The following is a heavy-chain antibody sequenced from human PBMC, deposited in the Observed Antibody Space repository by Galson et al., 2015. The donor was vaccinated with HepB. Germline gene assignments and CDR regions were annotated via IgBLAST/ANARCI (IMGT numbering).Heavy chain of an antibody. CDR1: GFTFSSYA. D-gene: IGHD4-11*01. Sequence: SLRLSCAASGFTFSSYAMSWVRQAPGKGLEWVSAISGSGGSTYYADSVKGRFTISGDNSKNTLYLQMNSLRAEDTAVYYCANSFRLEYFQHWGQGTLVTVSS. J-gene: IGHJ1*01. CDR3: ANSFRLEYFQH. CDR2: ISGSGGST. V-gene: IGHV3-23*01.